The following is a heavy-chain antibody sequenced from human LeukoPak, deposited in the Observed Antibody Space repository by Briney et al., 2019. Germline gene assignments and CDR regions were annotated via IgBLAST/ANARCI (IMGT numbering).Heavy chain of an antibody. Sequence: GGSLRLSCAASGFTFSSYAMHWVRQAPGKGLEWVAVISYDGSNKYYADSVKGRFTISRDNSKNTVYLQMNSLRVEDTALYYCAKEPSHSSGYWDSWGQGTLVTVSS. CDR3: AKEPSHSSGYWDS. J-gene: IGHJ4*02. CDR2: ISYDGSNK. V-gene: IGHV3-30*04. CDR1: GFTFSSYA. D-gene: IGHD3-22*01.